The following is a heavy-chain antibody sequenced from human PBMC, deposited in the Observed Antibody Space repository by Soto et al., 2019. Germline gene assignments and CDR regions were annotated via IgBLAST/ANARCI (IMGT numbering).Heavy chain of an antibody. Sequence: PSETLSLTCAVYGGSFSDYYWSWIRQPPGKGLEWIGEINHSGSTNYNPSLKSRVTISVDTSKKQLSLKLSSVTAADTAVYYCARHTPAISISDHWGQGTLVTVSS. J-gene: IGHJ4*02. CDR2: INHSGST. D-gene: IGHD2-15*01. V-gene: IGHV4-34*01. CDR1: GGSFSDYY. CDR3: ARHTPAISISDH.